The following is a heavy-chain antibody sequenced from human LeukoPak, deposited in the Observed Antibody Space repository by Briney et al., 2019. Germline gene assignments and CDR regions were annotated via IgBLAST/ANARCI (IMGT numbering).Heavy chain of an antibody. V-gene: IGHV1-18*01. CDR2: ISAYNGNT. D-gene: IGHD3-10*01. J-gene: IGHJ5*02. CDR3: ATGGSGKKDNWFDP. Sequence: ASVKVSCKASGYTFTSYGISWVRQAPGQGLEWMGWISAYNGNTNYAQKLQGRVTMTEDTSTDTAYMELSGLRSEDTAVYYCATGGSGKKDNWFDPWGQGTLVTVSS. CDR1: GYTFTSYG.